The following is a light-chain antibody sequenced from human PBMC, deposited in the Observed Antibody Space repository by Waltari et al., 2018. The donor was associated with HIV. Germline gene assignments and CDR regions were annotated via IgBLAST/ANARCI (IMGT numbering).Light chain of an antibody. Sequence: DIQMTQSPSSLSASVGDRVTITCRASQSISSYLNWYQQKPGKAPKLLIYAASSLQSRVPSRFSGSGSGTEFTLTISSLQPEDFATYYCQQSYSTPWTCGQGTKVEIK. J-gene: IGKJ1*01. CDR1: QSISSY. CDR2: AAS. CDR3: QQSYSTPWT. V-gene: IGKV1-39*01.